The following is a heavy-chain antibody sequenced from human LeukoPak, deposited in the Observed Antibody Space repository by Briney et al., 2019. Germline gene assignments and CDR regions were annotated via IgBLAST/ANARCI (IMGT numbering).Heavy chain of an antibody. CDR1: GFTFSNYW. CDR3: AGGSGYYSTPTYFDY. CDR2: IKQDGSEK. D-gene: IGHD3-22*01. J-gene: IGHJ4*02. Sequence: GWSLRLSCVTSGFTFSNYWMSWVRQAPGKGLEWVANIKQDGSEKYYVDSVKGRFTISRENAMNSLCLQMNSLRVEDTYVYYCAGGSGYYSTPTYFDYWGQGTLVTVSS. V-gene: IGHV3-7*04.